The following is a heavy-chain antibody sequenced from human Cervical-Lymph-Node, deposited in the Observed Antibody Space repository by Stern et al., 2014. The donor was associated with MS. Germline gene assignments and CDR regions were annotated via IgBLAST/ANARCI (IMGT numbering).Heavy chain of an antibody. D-gene: IGHD6-19*01. CDR3: ARAYPGQWQVIGARWFDA. J-gene: IGHJ5*02. Sequence: QVQLVQSGAEVKKPGASVTVFCSPYGSTLTPCSLHRGRQDPGQGREGVXTSNPKDGTTTYAPKFQGRVTMTGDTSTNTVDMELTSLTFEDTATYYCARAYPGQWQVIGARWFDAWGQGTLVTVSS. CDR1: GSTLTPCS. V-gene: IGHV1-46*01. CDR2: SNPKDGTT.